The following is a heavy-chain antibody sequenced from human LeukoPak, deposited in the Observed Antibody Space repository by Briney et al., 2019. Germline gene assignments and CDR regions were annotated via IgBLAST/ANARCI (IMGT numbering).Heavy chain of an antibody. V-gene: IGHV3-33*06. CDR1: GFTFRTYA. CDR2: VWYDGTNE. J-gene: IGHJ4*02. CDR3: AKDQGESSGWYVKFDS. Sequence: GGSLRLSCAASGFTFRTYAMHWVRQAPGKGLEWVAAVWYDGTNEYYAESVKGRFTISRENSKSTLFLQMNSLRAEDTAVYYCAKDQGESSGWYVKFDSWGQGTLVTVSS. D-gene: IGHD6-19*01.